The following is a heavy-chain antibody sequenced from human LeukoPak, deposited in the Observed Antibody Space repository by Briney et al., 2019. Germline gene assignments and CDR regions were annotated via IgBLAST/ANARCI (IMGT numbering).Heavy chain of an antibody. CDR3: ASDRGGELRGTFDI. CDR2: IYTSGST. CDR1: GGSISSYY. Sequence: SETLSLTCTVSGGSISSYYWSWIRQPAGKGLEWIGRIYTSGSTNYNPSLKSRVTISVDRSKNQFSLKLSSVTAADTAVYYCASDRGGELRGTFDIWGQGTMVTVSS. J-gene: IGHJ3*02. D-gene: IGHD1-26*01. V-gene: IGHV4-4*07.